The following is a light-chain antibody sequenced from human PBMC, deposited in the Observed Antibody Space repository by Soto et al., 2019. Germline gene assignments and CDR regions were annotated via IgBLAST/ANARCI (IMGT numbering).Light chain of an antibody. Sequence: ILLTHSPATRSFSPDEIATLSFRASQSVSSYLAWYQQKPGQAPRLLIYDASNRATGIPARFSGSGSGTDFTLTISSLETEDSAIYYCQQSSSWHTFGQGTKVDIK. CDR2: DAS. V-gene: IGKV3-11*01. J-gene: IGKJ1*01. CDR1: QSVSSY. CDR3: QQSSSWHT.